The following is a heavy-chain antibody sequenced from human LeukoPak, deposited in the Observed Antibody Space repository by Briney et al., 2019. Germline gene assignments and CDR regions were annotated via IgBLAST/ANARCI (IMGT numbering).Heavy chain of an antibody. CDR2: ISSSSNI. Sequence: PGGSLRLSCAASGFTFSSYSMNWVRQAPGKGLEWVSYISSSSNIYYADSVKGRFTISRDNAKNSLYLQMNSLRAEDTAVYYCASTPSRGAFDIWGQGTMVTVSS. CDR3: ASTPSRGAFDI. J-gene: IGHJ3*02. V-gene: IGHV3-48*01. CDR1: GFTFSSYS.